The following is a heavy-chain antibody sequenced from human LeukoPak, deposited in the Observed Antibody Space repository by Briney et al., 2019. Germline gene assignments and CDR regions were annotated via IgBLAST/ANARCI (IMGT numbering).Heavy chain of an antibody. CDR2: ISAYNGNT. CDR3: ARDLHSGYDLGGSILMF. CDR1: GYTFTSYG. Sequence: ASVKVSCKASGYTFTSYGISWVRQAPGQGLEWMGWISAYNGNTNYAQKLQGRVTMTTDTSTSTAYMELRSLRSDDTAVYYCARDLHSGYDLGGSILMFWGQGTLVTVSS. D-gene: IGHD5-12*01. J-gene: IGHJ4*02. V-gene: IGHV1-18*01.